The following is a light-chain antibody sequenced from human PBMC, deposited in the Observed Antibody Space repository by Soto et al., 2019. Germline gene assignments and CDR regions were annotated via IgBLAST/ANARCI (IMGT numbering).Light chain of an antibody. CDR1: SSNIGAGYD. Sequence: QSVLTQPPSVSGAPWQRVTISCTGSSSNIGAGYDVHWYQQFPGMAPKLLIYLGDQRASGVSDRFSGSKSGTSASLAINGLRSDDEADYYCAAWDDNLNAYVFGSGTKLTVL. CDR3: AAWDDNLNAYV. CDR2: LGD. J-gene: IGLJ1*01. V-gene: IGLV1-40*01.